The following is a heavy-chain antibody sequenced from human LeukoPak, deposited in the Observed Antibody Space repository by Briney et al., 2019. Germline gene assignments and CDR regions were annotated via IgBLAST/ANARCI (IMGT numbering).Heavy chain of an antibody. J-gene: IGHJ6*02. CDR3: AKAGSVTMIVVVIPADV. V-gene: IGHV5-51*01. CDR2: IYPGDSDT. CDR1: GYSFTSYW. Sequence: GESLKISCKGSGYSFTSYWIGWVRQMPGKGLEWMGIIYPGDSDTRYSPSFQGQVTISADKSISTAYLQWSSLRAEDTAVYYCAKAGSVTMIVVVIPADVWGQGTTVTVSS. D-gene: IGHD3-22*01.